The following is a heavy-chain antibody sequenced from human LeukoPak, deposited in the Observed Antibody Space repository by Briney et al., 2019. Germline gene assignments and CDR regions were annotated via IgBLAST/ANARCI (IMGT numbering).Heavy chain of an antibody. Sequence: SETLSLTCIISGHSFNTDSFWGWSRQPPGKGLEWIGSIHERGSAFYNPSLKGRVAISIDTSKNQFSLKVNFVTAADTAVYYCARAARPSNNWFDPWGQGTLVTVSS. CDR2: IHERGSA. V-gene: IGHV4-38-2*02. CDR1: GHSFNTDSF. J-gene: IGHJ5*02. D-gene: IGHD6-6*01. CDR3: ARAARPSNNWFDP.